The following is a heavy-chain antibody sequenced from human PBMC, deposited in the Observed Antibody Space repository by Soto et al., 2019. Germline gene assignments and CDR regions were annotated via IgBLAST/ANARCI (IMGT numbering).Heavy chain of an antibody. D-gene: IGHD3-3*01. V-gene: IGHV3-30*18. J-gene: IGHJ4*01. CDR2: ISNDGSNK. CDR3: AKGKTIFGVVVVSEY. Sequence: GGSLRLSCAVSGFVFSSYDMHWVRQAPGKGLEWVAVISNDGSNKDYADSVKGRFTISRDNSKITLYLQMNGLRAEDTAVYYCAKGKTIFGVVVVSEYWGQGTLVTVSS. CDR1: GFVFSSYD.